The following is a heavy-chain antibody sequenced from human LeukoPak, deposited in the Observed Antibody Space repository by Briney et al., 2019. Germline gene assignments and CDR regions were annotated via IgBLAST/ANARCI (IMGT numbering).Heavy chain of an antibody. Sequence: SETLSLTCTVSGGSISSYYWSWIRQPPGKGLEWIGYIYYSGSTNYNPSLKSRVTISVDTSKNHFSLNLSSVTAADTAVYYCARVGCGLCPPDYWGQGILVTVSS. J-gene: IGHJ4*02. CDR3: ARVGCGLCPPDY. V-gene: IGHV4-59*01. CDR2: IYYSGST. CDR1: GGSISSYY. D-gene: IGHD3-10*02.